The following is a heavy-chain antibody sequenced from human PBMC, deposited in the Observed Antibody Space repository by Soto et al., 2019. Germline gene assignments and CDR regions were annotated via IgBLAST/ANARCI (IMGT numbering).Heavy chain of an antibody. CDR2: IYWDDDK. Sequence: QITLKESGPTLVKPTQTLTLTCTFSGFSLSADGVGVGWIRQPPGKALEWLALIYWDDDKRYRPSLKSRLTITKHTAKPPALLTITNMDPVDTATYYCAHADGGTSWPNDAVAVWGAGTVVTVSS. CDR1: GFSLSADGVG. D-gene: IGHD2-2*01. V-gene: IGHV2-5*02. CDR3: AHADGGTSWPNDAVAV. J-gene: IGHJ3*01.